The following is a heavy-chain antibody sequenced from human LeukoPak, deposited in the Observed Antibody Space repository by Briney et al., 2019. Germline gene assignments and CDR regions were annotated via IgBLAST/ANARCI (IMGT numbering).Heavy chain of an antibody. CDR1: GFTFSNAW. D-gene: IGHD3-10*01. CDR2: IKSKTDGGTT. Sequence: GGSLRLSCAACGFTFSNAWMSWVRQAPGKGLKWVGRIKSKTDGGTTDYAAPVKGRFTISRDDSKNTLYLQMNSLKTEDTAVYHCPTDYYYGSGEDAFDIWGQGTMVTVSS. J-gene: IGHJ3*02. CDR3: PTDYYYGSGEDAFDI. V-gene: IGHV3-15*01.